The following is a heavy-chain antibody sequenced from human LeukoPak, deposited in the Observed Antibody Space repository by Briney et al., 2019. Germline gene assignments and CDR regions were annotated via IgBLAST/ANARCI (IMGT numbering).Heavy chain of an antibody. D-gene: IGHD2-2*01. Sequence: SETLSLTCTVSGGSISSGGYYWSWIRQPPGKGLEWIGEINHSGSTNYNPSLKSRVTISVDTSKNQFSLKLSSVTAADTAVYYCARGRDQLLSPALGHNWFDPWGQGTLVTVSS. J-gene: IGHJ5*02. CDR1: GGSISSGGYY. CDR2: INHSGST. V-gene: IGHV4-39*07. CDR3: ARGRDQLLSPALGHNWFDP.